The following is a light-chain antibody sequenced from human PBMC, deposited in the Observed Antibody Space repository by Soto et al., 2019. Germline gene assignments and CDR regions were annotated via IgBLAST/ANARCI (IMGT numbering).Light chain of an antibody. CDR3: LQAYNYPLT. CDR2: AAS. V-gene: IGKV1-6*01. CDR1: QAIGND. Sequence: AIQMTQSPSSLSASVGDRVNITCRASQAIGNDLTWYQQKPGKAPNLLIFAASSLQSGVPSRFSGSGSGTDFTLTISSLQPEDFATYYCLQAYNYPLTFGQGTKLEIK. J-gene: IGKJ2*01.